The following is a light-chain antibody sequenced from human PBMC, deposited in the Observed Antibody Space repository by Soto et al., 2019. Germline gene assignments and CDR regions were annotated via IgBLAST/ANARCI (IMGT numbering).Light chain of an antibody. CDR3: QTAETSLSVV. V-gene: IGLV1-40*01. Sequence: QSVLTQPPSVSGAPGQRVTISCTGSSSNIGAGYGVHWYQQLPGAAPKLLIYGNSNRPSGVPDRFSGSQSDTSASLAITGLQAEDEADYYCQTAETSLSVVLGGGTKVTVL. CDR2: GNS. CDR1: SSNIGAGYG. J-gene: IGLJ2*01.